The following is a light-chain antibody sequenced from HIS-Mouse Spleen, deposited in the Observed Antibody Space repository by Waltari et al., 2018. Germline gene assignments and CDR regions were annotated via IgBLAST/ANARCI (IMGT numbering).Light chain of an antibody. J-gene: IGKJ2*01. V-gene: IGKV3-20*01. CDR1: QSVSSSY. CDR2: GAS. Sequence: EIVLTQSPGTLSLSPGARATLSCRASQSVSSSYLAWYQQKPGQAPRLLIYGASSRATGIPDRFSGSGSGTDFTLTISRLEPEDFAVYYCQQYGSSPPWRTAIMYTFGQGTKLEIK. CDR3: QQYGSSPPWRTAIMYT.